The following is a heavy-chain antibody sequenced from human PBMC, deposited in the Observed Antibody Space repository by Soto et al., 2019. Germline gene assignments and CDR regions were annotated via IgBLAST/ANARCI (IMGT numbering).Heavy chain of an antibody. V-gene: IGHV1-69*13. CDR2: IIPITDTA. J-gene: IGHJ5*02. CDR3: ATLVPAPIKLFPRLGWFDP. CDR1: GGTFSSET. Sequence: ASVKVSCKASGGTFSSETITWVRQAPGQGLEWMGGIIPITDTANYAQNFQGRVTITADESTSIVYMELSSLRSEDTAVYYCATLVPAPIKLFPRLGWFDPWGQGTLVTVSS. D-gene: IGHD2-2*02.